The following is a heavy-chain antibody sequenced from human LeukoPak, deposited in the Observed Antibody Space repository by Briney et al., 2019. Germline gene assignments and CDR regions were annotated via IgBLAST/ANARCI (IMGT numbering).Heavy chain of an antibody. CDR2: IKQDGSEK. D-gene: IGHD6-13*01. Sequence: PGGSLRLSCAASGFTFSSYWMSWVRQAPGKGLEWVANIKQDGSEKYYVDSVKGRFTISRDNAKNSLYLQMNSLRAEDTAVYYCANSGGGSWYWDWGQGTLVTVSS. V-gene: IGHV3-7*01. J-gene: IGHJ4*02. CDR3: ANSGGGSWYWD. CDR1: GFTFSSYW.